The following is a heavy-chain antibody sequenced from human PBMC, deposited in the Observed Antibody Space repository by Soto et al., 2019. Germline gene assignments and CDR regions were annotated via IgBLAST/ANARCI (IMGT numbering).Heavy chain of an antibody. CDR1: GYRFTAYY. V-gene: IGHV1-2*06. CDR2: MNLDTGGT. Sequence: QVQLVQSGAEVKKPGASVRVSCEASGYRFTAYYIHWVRQAPGQRLEWMGRMNLDTGGTTYAQKFQGRVTMTRETSISTAYMEVSSLKSDDTAMYYCARDGNFAFLGYSFAFDFWGQGTLVTVSS. J-gene: IGHJ4*02. D-gene: IGHD5-18*01. CDR3: ARDGNFAFLGYSFAFDF.